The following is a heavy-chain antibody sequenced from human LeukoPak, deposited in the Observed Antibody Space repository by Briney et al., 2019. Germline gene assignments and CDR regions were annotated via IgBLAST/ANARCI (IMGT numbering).Heavy chain of an antibody. Sequence: SETLSLTCAVYGGSFSGYYWSWIRQPPGKGLEWIGEINHSGSTNYNPSLKSRVTISVDTSKNQFSLKLSSVTAADTAVYYCARGLVLRFLEWLPPISYGMDVWGQGTTVTVSS. CDR2: INHSGST. V-gene: IGHV4-34*01. CDR1: GGSFSGYY. CDR3: ARGLVLRFLEWLPPISYGMDV. J-gene: IGHJ6*02. D-gene: IGHD3-3*01.